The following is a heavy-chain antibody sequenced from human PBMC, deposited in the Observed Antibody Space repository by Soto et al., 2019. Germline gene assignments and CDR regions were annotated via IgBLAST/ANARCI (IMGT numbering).Heavy chain of an antibody. D-gene: IGHD1-26*01. CDR3: TTENSGSYYFWFDP. V-gene: IGHV3-15*01. CDR1: GFTFSNAW. J-gene: IGHJ5*02. Sequence: PGGSLRLSCAASGFTFSNAWMSWVRQAPGKGLEWVGRIKSKTDGGTTDYAAPVKGRFTISRDDSKNTLYLQMNSLKTEDTAVYYCTTENSGSYYFWFDPWGQGTLGTVSS. CDR2: IKSKTDGGTT.